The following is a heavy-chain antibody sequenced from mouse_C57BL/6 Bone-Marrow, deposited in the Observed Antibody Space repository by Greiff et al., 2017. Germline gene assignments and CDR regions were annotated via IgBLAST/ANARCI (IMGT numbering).Heavy chain of an antibody. CDR3: ARRGDGYYEAMDY. CDR2: ISNLAYSI. D-gene: IGHD2-3*01. CDR1: GFTFSDYG. V-gene: IGHV5-15*01. J-gene: IGHJ4*01. Sequence: EVNLVESGGGLVQPGGSLKLSCAASGFTFSDYGMAWVRQAPRKGPEWVAFISNLAYSIYYADTVTGRFTISRENAKNTLYLEMSRLRSEDTAMYYCARRGDGYYEAMDYWGQGTSVTVSS.